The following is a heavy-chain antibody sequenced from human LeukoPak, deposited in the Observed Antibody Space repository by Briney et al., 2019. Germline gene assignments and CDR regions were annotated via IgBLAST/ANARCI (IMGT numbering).Heavy chain of an antibody. CDR2: ISGSGGST. V-gene: IGHV3-23*01. CDR1: GFTFSSYA. CDR3: AKDRVMVRGVNYYFDY. J-gene: IGHJ4*02. Sequence: PSGGSLRLSCAASGFTFSSYAMSWVRQAPGEGLEWVSAISGSGGSTYYADSVKGRFTISRDNSKNTLYLQMNSLRAEDTAVYYCAKDRVMVRGVNYYFDYWGQGTLVTVSS. D-gene: IGHD3-10*01.